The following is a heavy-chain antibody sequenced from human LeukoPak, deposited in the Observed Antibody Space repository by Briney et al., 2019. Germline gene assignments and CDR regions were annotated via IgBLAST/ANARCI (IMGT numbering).Heavy chain of an antibody. CDR2: INSDESST. Sequence: PGGSLRLSCAPSGFSSSSFSMTWVRQAPGKGLKWVSRINSDESSTTYADSVKGRFTISRDNSKNTVYLQMNSLRAEDTAVYYCAKDAPEYCSGDSCYPDYWGQGTLVTVSS. V-gene: IGHV3-74*01. D-gene: IGHD2-15*01. CDR3: AKDAPEYCSGDSCYPDY. J-gene: IGHJ4*02. CDR1: GFSSSSFS.